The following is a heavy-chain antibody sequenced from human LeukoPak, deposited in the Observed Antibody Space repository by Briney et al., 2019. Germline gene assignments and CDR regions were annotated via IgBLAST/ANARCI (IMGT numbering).Heavy chain of an antibody. CDR3: TAGTGRSDFDY. D-gene: IGHD3/OR15-3a*01. V-gene: IGHV3-15*01. CDR2: IKRKGDDGTI. Sequence: GGSLRLSCAASGFTFSNAWMSWVRQAPGRELEWVGRIKRKGDDGTIDYAAPVKGRLSISRDDSKNTLYLQMNSLKSEDTAVYYCTAGTGRSDFDYWGQGTLVTVSS. J-gene: IGHJ4*02. CDR1: GFTFSNAW.